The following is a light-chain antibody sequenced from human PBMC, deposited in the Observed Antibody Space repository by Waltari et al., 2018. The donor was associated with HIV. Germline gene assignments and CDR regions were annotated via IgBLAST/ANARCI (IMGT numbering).Light chain of an antibody. CDR1: EGAVTTKNS. CDR3: LLFFGATRV. J-gene: IGLJ2*01. V-gene: IGLV7-46*01. CDR2: DTT. Sequence: VVTQEPSLTVSPGGTIILTCGSSEGAVTTKNSAYWFQQKPGQAPTTLIHDTTQRHCWTPARFSVFRLGDKAALTLSGALSEDDGVYFCLLFFGATRVFGGGTMVTVL.